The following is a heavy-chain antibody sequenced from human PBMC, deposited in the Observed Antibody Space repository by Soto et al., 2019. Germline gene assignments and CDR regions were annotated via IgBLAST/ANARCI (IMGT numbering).Heavy chain of an antibody. CDR1: GDSISSRSYY. D-gene: IGHD1-26*01. V-gene: IGHV4-31*03. J-gene: IGHJ4*02. CDR3: ARDIGSYFDY. Sequence: PSETLSLTCTVTGDSISSRSYYWGWIRQPPGKGLERIGYIYYSGSTYYNPSLKSRVTISVDTSKNQFSLKLSSVTAADTAMYYCARDIGSYFDYWGQGTLVTVAS. CDR2: IYYSGST.